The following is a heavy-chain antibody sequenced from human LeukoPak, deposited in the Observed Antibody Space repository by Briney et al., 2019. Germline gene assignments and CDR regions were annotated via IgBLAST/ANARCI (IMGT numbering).Heavy chain of an antibody. CDR1: GYTFTGYY. J-gene: IGHJ4*02. D-gene: IGHD3-22*01. CDR2: INPDTGGA. V-gene: IGHV1-2*02. Sequence: ASVKVSCKASGYTFTGYYMHWVRQAPGQGLEWMGWINPDTGGASSAQKFQGRVTMTRDTSISTAYMELNRLRSDDTAVYYCARERSDSSGYLAYWGQGALVTVSS. CDR3: ARERSDSSGYLAY.